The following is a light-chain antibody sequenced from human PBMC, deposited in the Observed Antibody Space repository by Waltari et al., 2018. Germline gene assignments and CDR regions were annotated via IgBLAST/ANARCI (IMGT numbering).Light chain of an antibody. CDR1: QSVSSY. CDR3: QHRSNWPLT. CDR2: DAS. J-gene: IGKJ4*01. V-gene: IGKV3-11*01. Sequence: EIVLTQSPATLSLSPGERATLSCRASQSVSSYLAWYQQKPGQAPRLLIYDASSRANGIPARFSGSGSGTDFTLTISSLEPEDFAVYYCQHRSNWPLTFGGGTKVEIK.